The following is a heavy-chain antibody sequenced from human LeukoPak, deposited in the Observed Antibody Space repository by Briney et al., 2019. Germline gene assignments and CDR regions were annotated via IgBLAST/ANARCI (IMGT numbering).Heavy chain of an antibody. CDR1: GFTSSSYW. CDR3: ARQRAGSYGY. D-gene: IGHD1-26*01. V-gene: IGHV3-7*01. CDR2: IKQDGSEK. J-gene: IGHJ4*02. Sequence: GGSLRLSCAASGFTSSSYWMTWVRQAPGKGLEWVANIKQDGSEKYYVDSVKGRFTISRDNAKDSLYLQMYSLRAEDTAVYYCARQRAGSYGYWGQGTLVTVSS.